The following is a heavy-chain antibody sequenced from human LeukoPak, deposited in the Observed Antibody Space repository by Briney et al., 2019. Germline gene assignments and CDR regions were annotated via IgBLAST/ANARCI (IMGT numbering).Heavy chain of an antibody. CDR2: LKSKTDGGTT. V-gene: IGHV3-15*01. J-gene: IGHJ4*02. CDR1: GFTFSNAW. CDR3: TTGHSSSFQY. Sequence: GGSLRLSCAASGFTFSNAWMSWVRQAPGKGLEWVGRLKSKTDGGTTDYAAPVKRRFTILRDDSKNTLYLQMNSLKTEDTAVYYCTTGHSSSFQYWGQGTLVTVSS. D-gene: IGHD6-6*01.